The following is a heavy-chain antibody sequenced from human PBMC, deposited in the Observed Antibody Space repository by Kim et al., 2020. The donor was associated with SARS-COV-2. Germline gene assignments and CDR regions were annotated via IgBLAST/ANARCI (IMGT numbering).Heavy chain of an antibody. D-gene: IGHD5-12*01. Sequence: GGSLRLSCVTSGFTFSSFWMSWVRQAPGKGLEWVANINKDGSEKHYVDSEKGRLTISRDNAKNSVYLQLSSLRADDTDVYLCARDHAGFAGWPDYWGPGT. CDR2: INKDGSEK. CDR3: ARDHAGFAGWPDY. V-gene: IGHV3-7*01. CDR1: GFTFSSFW. J-gene: IGHJ4*02.